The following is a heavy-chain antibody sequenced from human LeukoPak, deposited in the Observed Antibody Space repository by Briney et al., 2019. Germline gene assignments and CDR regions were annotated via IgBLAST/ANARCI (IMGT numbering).Heavy chain of an antibody. CDR3: ARAMRSTVTFDY. CDR2: INHSGST. Sequence: SETLPLTCAVYGGSFSGYYWSWIRQPPGKGLEWIGEINHSGSTNYNPSLKSRVTISVDTSKNQFSLKLSSVTVADTAVYYCARAMRSTVTFDYWGQGTLVTVSS. CDR1: GGSFSGYY. J-gene: IGHJ4*02. D-gene: IGHD4-17*01. V-gene: IGHV4-34*01.